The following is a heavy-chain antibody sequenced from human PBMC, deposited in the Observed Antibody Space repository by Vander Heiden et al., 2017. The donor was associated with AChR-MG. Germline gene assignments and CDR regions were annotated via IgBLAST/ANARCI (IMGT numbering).Heavy chain of an antibody. D-gene: IGHD5-12*01. CDR3: ATNRKHIVATSVARNWFDP. CDR2: VDPEDGET. CDR1: GYTFTDYY. J-gene: IGHJ5*02. Sequence: EVQLVQSGAEVKTPGATVKISCKVSGYTFTDYYIHWVQRAPGKGLEWMGLVDPEDGETIYAEKFQGRVTITADTSTDTAYMELSSLRSEDTAVYYCATNRKHIVATSVARNWFDPWGQGTLVTVSS. V-gene: IGHV1-69-2*01.